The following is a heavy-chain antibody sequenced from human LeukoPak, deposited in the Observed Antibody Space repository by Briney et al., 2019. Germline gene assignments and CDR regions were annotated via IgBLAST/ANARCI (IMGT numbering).Heavy chain of an antibody. J-gene: IGHJ5*02. CDR3: ARVRLGYSSSENWFDP. D-gene: IGHD6-6*01. CDR1: GGSISSYY. Sequence: PSETLSLTCTVPGGSISSYYWSWIRQPPGKGLEWVWRIYTSGSTKYNPSLKSRVTMSVDTSKNQFSLRLSSVTAADTAVYYCARVRLGYSSSENWFDPWGQGTLVTVSS. V-gene: IGHV4-4*07. CDR2: IYTSGST.